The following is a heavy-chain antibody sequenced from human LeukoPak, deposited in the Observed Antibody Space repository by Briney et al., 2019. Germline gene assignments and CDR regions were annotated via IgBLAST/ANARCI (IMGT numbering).Heavy chain of an antibody. CDR2: NSGSGGST. J-gene: IGHJ6*02. V-gene: IGHV3-23*01. D-gene: IGHD3-22*01. CDR1: RFTFSSFA. CDR3: AKTHYYDSSGYYKAYYYGMVV. Sequence: GGSLRLSCAASRFTFSSFAMSWVRQAPGKGLEWVSANSGSGGSTYYADSVKGRFTISRDNSKNTLYLQMNSLRVEDTAVYYCAKTHYYDSSGYYKAYYYGMVVWGQRTTVTVSS.